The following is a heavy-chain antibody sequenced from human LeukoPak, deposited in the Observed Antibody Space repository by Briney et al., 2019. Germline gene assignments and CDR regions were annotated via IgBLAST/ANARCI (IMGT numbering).Heavy chain of an antibody. CDR1: GYSFTSYW. D-gene: IGHD6-13*01. J-gene: IGHJ5*02. V-gene: IGHV5-51*01. CDR3: ARQILYSSSWYYWFDP. Sequence: GESLKISCKGSGYSFTSYWIGWVRPMPGKGLEWMGIIYPGNPDTRYSPSFQGQVTISADKSISTAYLQWSSLKASDTAMYYCARQILYSSSWYYWFDPWGQGTLVTVSS. CDR2: IYPGNPDT.